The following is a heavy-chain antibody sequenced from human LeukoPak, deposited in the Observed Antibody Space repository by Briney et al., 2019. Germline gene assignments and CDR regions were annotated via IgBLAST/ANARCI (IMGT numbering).Heavy chain of an antibody. D-gene: IGHD2/OR15-2a*01. Sequence: SETLSLTCTVPGGSISSSSYYWGWIRQPPGKGLEWIGSIYYSGSTYYNPSLKSRVTISVDTSKNQFSLKLSSVTAADTAVYYCARLHYFRGWFGPWGQGTLVTVSS. CDR3: ARLHYFRGWFGP. CDR1: GGSISSSSYY. CDR2: IYYSGST. V-gene: IGHV4-39*01. J-gene: IGHJ5*02.